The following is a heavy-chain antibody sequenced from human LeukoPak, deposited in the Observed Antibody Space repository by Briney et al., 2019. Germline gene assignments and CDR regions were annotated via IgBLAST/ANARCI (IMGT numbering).Heavy chain of an antibody. CDR1: GGSLSDYS. D-gene: IGHD3-10*01. CDR2: INHSGST. CDR3: ARGLSPRINMVRGVRPPFRGVFDY. J-gene: IGHJ4*02. V-gene: IGHV4-34*01. Sequence: SETLSLTCAVYGGSLSDYSWNWIRQPPGKGLEWIGEINHSGSTNYNPSLKSRVTISVDTSKNQFSLKLSSVTAADTAVYYCARGLSPRINMVRGVRPPFRGVFDYWGQGTLVTVSS.